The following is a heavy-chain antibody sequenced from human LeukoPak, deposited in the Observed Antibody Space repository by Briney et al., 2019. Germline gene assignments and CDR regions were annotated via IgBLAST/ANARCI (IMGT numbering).Heavy chain of an antibody. CDR1: GYTFTSYG. Sequence: GASVKVSCKASGYTFTSYGISWVRQAPGQGLEWMGWISAYNGNTNYAQKLQGRVTMTTDTSTSTDYMELRSLRSDDTAVYYCARVPLKTGLYYYYYMDVWGKGTTVTVSS. V-gene: IGHV1-18*01. CDR3: ARVPLKTGLYYYYYMDV. CDR2: ISAYNGNT. J-gene: IGHJ6*03.